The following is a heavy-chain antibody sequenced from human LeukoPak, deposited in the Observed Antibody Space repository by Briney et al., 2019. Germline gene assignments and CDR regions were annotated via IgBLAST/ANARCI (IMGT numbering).Heavy chain of an antibody. CDR1: GGSISSSSYY. V-gene: IGHV4-39*07. CDR2: IYYSGST. CDR3: AATPKIVVVPAANLYYFDY. J-gene: IGHJ4*02. Sequence: SETLSLTCTVSGGSISSSSYYWGWIRQPPGKGLEWIGSIYYSGSTYYNPSLKSRVTISVDTSKNQFSLKLSSVTAADTAVYYCAATPKIVVVPAANLYYFDYWGQGTLVTVSS. D-gene: IGHD2-2*01.